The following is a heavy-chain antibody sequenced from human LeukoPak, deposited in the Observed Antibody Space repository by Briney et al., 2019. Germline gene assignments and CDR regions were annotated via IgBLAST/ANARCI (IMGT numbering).Heavy chain of an antibody. D-gene: IGHD5-12*01. CDR2: ISYDGSNK. CDR1: GFTFNSYA. CDR3: ARDEYTGYDLRFDY. V-gene: IGHV3-30-3*01. Sequence: PGGSLRLSCAASGFTFNSYAIHWVRQAPGKGLEWVAVISYDGSNKYYADSVKGRFTISRDNSKDTLYLQMNSLRAEDTAVYYCARDEYTGYDLRFDYWGQGTLVTVSS. J-gene: IGHJ4*02.